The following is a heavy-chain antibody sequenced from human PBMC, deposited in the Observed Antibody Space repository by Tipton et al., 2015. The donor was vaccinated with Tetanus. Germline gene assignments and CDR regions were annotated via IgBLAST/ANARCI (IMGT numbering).Heavy chain of an antibody. CDR3: AGGLFRGFEP. Sequence: TLSLTCSVSGGSVNSGTYYWSWIRQPPGKGLEWLGDIYYGGATQYNPTLGSRLTISMDTSKNQVSLRLTSVTAAGTAVYSCAGGLFRGFEPWGRGTLVSVSS. J-gene: IGHJ5*02. CDR1: GGSVNSGTYY. CDR2: IYYGGAT. D-gene: IGHD3-10*01. V-gene: IGHV4-61*01.